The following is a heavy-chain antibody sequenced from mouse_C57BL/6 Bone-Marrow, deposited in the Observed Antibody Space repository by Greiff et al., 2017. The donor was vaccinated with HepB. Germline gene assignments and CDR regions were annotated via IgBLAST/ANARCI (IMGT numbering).Heavy chain of an antibody. CDR2: IDPSTGYT. Sequence: QVQLQQPGAELVKPGASVKLSCKASGYTFTSYWMQWVKQRPGQGLEWIGEIDPSTGYTNYNQKFKGKATVTVDTSSSTAYMQLSSLTSEDSAVYYCYYGSSYYWGQGTTLTVSS. J-gene: IGHJ2*01. CDR1: GYTFTSYW. CDR3: YYGSSYY. D-gene: IGHD1-1*01. V-gene: IGHV1-50*01.